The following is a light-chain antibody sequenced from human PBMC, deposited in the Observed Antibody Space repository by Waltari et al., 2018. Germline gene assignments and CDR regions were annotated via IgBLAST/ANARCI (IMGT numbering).Light chain of an antibody. CDR2: WAS. V-gene: IGKV4-1*01. CDR3: QQYYSTPPIT. Sequence: DIVMTQSPDSLALSLGEWATIHCKSSPSVLYSSNNKNYLAWYQQKPGQPPQLLIYWASTRESGVPDRFSGSGSGTDFTLTISSLQAEDVAVYYCQQYYSTPPITFGQGTRLEIK. J-gene: IGKJ5*01. CDR1: PSVLYSSNNKNY.